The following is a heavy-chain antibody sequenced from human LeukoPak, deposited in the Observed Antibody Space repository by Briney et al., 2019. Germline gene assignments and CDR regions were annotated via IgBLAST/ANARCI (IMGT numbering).Heavy chain of an antibody. CDR1: GFTFSSYE. D-gene: IGHD6-13*01. CDR2: ISSSGSTI. V-gene: IGHV3-48*03. J-gene: IGHJ4*02. Sequence: PGGSLRLSCAASGFTFSSYEMNWVRQAPGKGLEWVSYISSSGSTIYYADSVKDRFTISRDNAKNSLYLQMNSLRAEDTAVYYCARVASSSSWSYYFDYWGQGTLVTVSS. CDR3: ARVASSSSWSYYFDY.